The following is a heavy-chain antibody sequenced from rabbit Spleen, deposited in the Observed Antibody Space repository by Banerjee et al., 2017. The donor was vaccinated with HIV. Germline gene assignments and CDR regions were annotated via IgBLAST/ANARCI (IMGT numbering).Heavy chain of an antibody. V-gene: IGHV1S45*01. CDR2: IYTGDDDT. CDR3: ARNPWSGDRL. J-gene: IGHJ4*01. Sequence: QEQLEESGGDLVKPGASLTLTCTASGFSFSSSYWICWVRQAPGKGLEWIACIYTGDDDTFYASWAKGRFTISKTSSTTVTLQMTSLTAADTATYFCARNPWSGDRLWGPGTLVTVS. D-gene: IGHD7-1*01. CDR1: GFSFSSSYW.